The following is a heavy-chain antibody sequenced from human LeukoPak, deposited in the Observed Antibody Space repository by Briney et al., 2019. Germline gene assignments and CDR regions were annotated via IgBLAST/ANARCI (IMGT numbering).Heavy chain of an antibody. CDR3: ARGAYGDCVTGFSFDY. D-gene: IGHD4-17*01. CDR1: GGTFSSYA. J-gene: IGHJ4*02. Sequence: SVKVSCKASGGTFSSYAISWVRQAPGQGLEWMGGIIPIFGTANYAQKFQGRVTITTDESTSTAYMELSSLRSEDTAVYYCARGAYGDCVTGFSFDYWGQGTLVTVSS. CDR2: IIPIFGTA. V-gene: IGHV1-69*05.